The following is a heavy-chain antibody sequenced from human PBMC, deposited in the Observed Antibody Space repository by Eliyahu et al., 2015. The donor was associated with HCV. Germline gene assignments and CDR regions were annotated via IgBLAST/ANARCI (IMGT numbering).Heavy chain of an antibody. J-gene: IGHJ5*02. V-gene: IGHV3-21*01. CDR3: AREGWGYCSGGSCRWFDP. CDR2: ISSSSSYI. D-gene: IGHD2-15*01. CDR1: GFXFXSXG. Sequence: EVQLVESGGGLVKPGGSLRLSCAASGFXFXSXGMNWVRQAPGKGLEWVSSISSSSSYIYYADSVKGRFTISRDNAKNSLYLQMNSLRAEDTAVYYCAREGWGYCSGGSCRWFDPWGQGTLVTVSS.